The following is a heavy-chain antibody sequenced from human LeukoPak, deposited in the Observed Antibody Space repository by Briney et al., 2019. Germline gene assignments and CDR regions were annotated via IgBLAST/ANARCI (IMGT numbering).Heavy chain of an antibody. Sequence: SETLSLTCTVSGGSISSYYWSWIRQPAGKGLEWIGRIYTSGSTTYNPSLKSRVTISVDTSKNQFSLKLTSVTAADTAVYYCARDRGDGYNSGYFEYWGQGTLVTVSS. V-gene: IGHV4-4*07. D-gene: IGHD5-24*01. CDR3: ARDRGDGYNSGYFEY. J-gene: IGHJ4*02. CDR2: IYTSGST. CDR1: GGSISSYY.